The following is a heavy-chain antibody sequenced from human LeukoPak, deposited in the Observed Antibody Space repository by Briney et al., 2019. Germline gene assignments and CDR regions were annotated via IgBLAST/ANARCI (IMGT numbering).Heavy chain of an antibody. CDR2: INHSGST. CDR3: ARWYEWLQLMAFDY. CDR1: GGSFSGYY. D-gene: IGHD5-24*01. Sequence: RTSETLSLTCAVYGGSFSGYYWSWIRQPPGKGLEWIGEINHSGSTNYNPSLKSRVTISVDTSKNQFSLKLSSVTAADTGVYYCARWYEWLQLMAFDYWGQGTLVTVSS. V-gene: IGHV4-34*01. J-gene: IGHJ4*02.